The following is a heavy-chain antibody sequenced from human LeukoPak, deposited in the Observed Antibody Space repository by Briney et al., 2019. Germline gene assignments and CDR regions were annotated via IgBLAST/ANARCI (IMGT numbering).Heavy chain of an antibody. CDR3: ARMDYYTSGTYTYPNFDY. V-gene: IGHV3-7*03. D-gene: IGHD3-10*01. Sequence: GGSLRLSCAASKFTFSRYWISWVRQAPGQGLEWVATIKQDGSETYYVHSVKGRFTISRDNAKNSLHLQMNSLRAEDAAVFYCARMDYYTSGTYTYPNFDYWGQGTLVTVSS. CDR1: KFTFSRYW. CDR2: IKQDGSET. J-gene: IGHJ4*02.